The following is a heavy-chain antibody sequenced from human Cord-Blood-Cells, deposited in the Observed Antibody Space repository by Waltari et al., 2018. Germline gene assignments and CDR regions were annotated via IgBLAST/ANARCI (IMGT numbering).Heavy chain of an antibody. V-gene: IGHV1-69*09. CDR3: ARSDDSSSYYFDY. CDR2: IIPILGRA. D-gene: IGHD6-6*01. J-gene: IGHJ4*02. CDR1: GGTFSSYA. Sequence: QVQLVQSGAEVKKPGSSVKVSCKASGGTFSSYAISWVRQAPGQGLEWMGRIIPILGRANNAQKFQGRVTITADKSTSTAYMELSSLRSEDTAVYYCARSDDSSSYYFDYWGQGTLVTVSS.